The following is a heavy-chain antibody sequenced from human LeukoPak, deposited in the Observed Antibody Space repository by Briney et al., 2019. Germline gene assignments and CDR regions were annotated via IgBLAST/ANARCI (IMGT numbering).Heavy chain of an antibody. Sequence: SETLSLTCTVSGGSISSGGYYWSWIRQHPGKGLEWIGYIYYSGSTYYNPSLKSRVTISVDTSKNQFSLKLSSVTAADTAVYYCAREGSIAARPWDHYFDYWGQGTLVTVSS. D-gene: IGHD6-6*01. CDR3: AREGSIAARPWDHYFDY. CDR2: IYYSGST. CDR1: GGSISSGGYY. V-gene: IGHV4-31*03. J-gene: IGHJ4*02.